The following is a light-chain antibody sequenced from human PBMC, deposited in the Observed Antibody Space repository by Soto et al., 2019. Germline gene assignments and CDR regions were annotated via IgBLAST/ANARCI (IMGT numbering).Light chain of an antibody. Sequence: EIVLTQSPLSSLVTLGQTASISCRASQSLVHSDGNTYLSWLHQRPGQPPRLLITKVSNRFSGVPDRFSGSRAVTDFTLKSNTVEAEDVGVYYCNQTTQFPTFGQGTKVEVK. J-gene: IGKJ1*01. CDR2: KVS. CDR3: NQTTQFPT. V-gene: IGKV2-24*01. CDR1: QSLVHSDGNTY.